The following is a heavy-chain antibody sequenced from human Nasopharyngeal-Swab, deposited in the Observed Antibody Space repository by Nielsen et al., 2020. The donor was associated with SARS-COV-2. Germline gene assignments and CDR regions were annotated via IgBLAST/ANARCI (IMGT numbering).Heavy chain of an antibody. V-gene: IGHV3-33*01. D-gene: IGHD5-18*01. CDR3: AREAMVDLDF. Sequence: GGSLRLSCAASGFTFSSYGMHWVRQAPGKGLEWVAVIWYDGSNKYYADSVKGRFTISRDNSKNTLYLQMNSLRAEDTGVYYWAREAMVDLDFWGQGTLVTVSS. CDR1: GFTFSSYG. CDR2: IWYDGSNK. J-gene: IGHJ4*02.